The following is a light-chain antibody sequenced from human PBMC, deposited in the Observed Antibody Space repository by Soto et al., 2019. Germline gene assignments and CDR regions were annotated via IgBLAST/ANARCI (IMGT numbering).Light chain of an antibody. CDR2: EVT. J-gene: IGLJ2*01. V-gene: IGLV2-8*01. CDR3: SSYAGSNSVV. CDR1: SSDVGAYNY. Sequence: QSALTQPPSASGSPGQSVTISCTGTSSDVGAYNYVSWYQQHPGKAPKLMIYEVTKRPSGVPDRFSGSKSGNTASLTVSGLQAEYEADYYFSSYAGSNSVVFGGGTKLTVL.